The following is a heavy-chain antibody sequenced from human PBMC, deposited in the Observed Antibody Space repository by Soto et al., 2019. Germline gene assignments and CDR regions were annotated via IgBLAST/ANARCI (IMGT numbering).Heavy chain of an antibody. D-gene: IGHD2-2*01. CDR1: GNTFSSYS. V-gene: IGHV1-69*13. J-gene: IGHJ4*02. CDR3: ARGYQPMLPFDF. Sequence: SVKVSCKASGNTFSSYSFTWVRQAPGKGFELLGGIIPLLGTTDYAQKFQGRVNITADESTTTVYMDLSGLTSEDTAMHYCARGYQPMLPFDFWGQGTLVTVSS. CDR2: IIPLLGTT.